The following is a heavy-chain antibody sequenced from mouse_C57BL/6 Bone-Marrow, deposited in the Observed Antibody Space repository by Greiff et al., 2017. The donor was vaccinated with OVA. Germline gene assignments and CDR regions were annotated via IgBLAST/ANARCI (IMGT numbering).Heavy chain of an antibody. CDR1: GYTFTDYY. CDR2: IFPGSGST. V-gene: IGHV1-75*01. J-gene: IGHJ4*01. D-gene: IGHD1-1*01. CDR3: ARWGYYGSRAMDY. Sequence: VQLQQSGPELVKPGASVKISCKASGYTFTDYYINWVKQRPGQGLEWIGWIFPGSGSTYYNEKFKGKATLTVDKSSSTAYMLLSSLTSEDSAVYFCARWGYYGSRAMDYWGQGTSVTVSS.